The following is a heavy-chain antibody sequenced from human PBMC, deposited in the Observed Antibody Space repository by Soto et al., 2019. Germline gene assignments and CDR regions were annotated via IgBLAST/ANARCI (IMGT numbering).Heavy chain of an antibody. CDR1: GYSFTSYW. V-gene: IGHV5-51*01. J-gene: IGHJ4*02. CDR2: IYPGDSDT. Sequence: PGESLKISCKGSGYSFTSYWIGWVRQMPGKGLEWMGIIYPGDSDTRYCPPFQGQVTISADKSLNTAYLQWSSLKASETAMYYCARLCRGTHYGLHFDFWGQGTQVTVSS. CDR3: ARLCRGTHYGLHFDF. D-gene: IGHD3-10*01.